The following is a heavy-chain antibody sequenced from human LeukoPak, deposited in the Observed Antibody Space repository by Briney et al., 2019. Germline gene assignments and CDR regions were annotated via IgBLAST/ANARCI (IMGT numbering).Heavy chain of an antibody. Sequence: GRSLRLSCAASGFTFSNYGTHWVRQAPGKGLEWVALISYDGTNKYYADSVKGRFTISRDSSKNTLYLQMNNLRVEDTAVYYCAKDRGTISESFWYFHLWGRGAPVTVSS. V-gene: IGHV3-30*18. CDR1: GFTFSNYG. CDR3: AKDRGTISESFWYFHL. D-gene: IGHD3-16*01. J-gene: IGHJ2*01. CDR2: ISYDGTNK.